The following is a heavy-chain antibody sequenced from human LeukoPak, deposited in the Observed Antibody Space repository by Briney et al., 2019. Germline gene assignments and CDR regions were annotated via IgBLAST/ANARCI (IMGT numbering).Heavy chain of an antibody. CDR2: IWYDGSDK. V-gene: IGHV3-33*01. D-gene: IGHD6-19*01. J-gene: IGHJ4*02. Sequence: GRSLRLSCAASGFSFGSYGMHWVRQAPGKALEWVAVIWYDGSDKYYADSVKGRFTISRDNSKNTLSLQMNSLRVEDTAVYYCARDSNLSGPGDFDYWGQGTLVTVSS. CDR1: GFSFGSYG. CDR3: ARDSNLSGPGDFDY.